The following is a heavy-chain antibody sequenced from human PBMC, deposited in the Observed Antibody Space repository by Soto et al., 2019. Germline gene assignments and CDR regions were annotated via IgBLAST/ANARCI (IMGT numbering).Heavy chain of an antibody. Sequence: QVQLVQSGAEVKKPGSSVKVSCKASGGTFSSYAISWLRQAPGQGLEWMGGIIPIFGTANYAQKFQGRVTITADKPTSTAYMELSRLRYEDTAVYYCARGTGSNYDYYYGMDVWGQGTTVTVSS. CDR1: GGTFSSYA. CDR3: ARGTGSNYDYYYGMDV. D-gene: IGHD4-4*01. J-gene: IGHJ6*02. CDR2: IIPIFGTA. V-gene: IGHV1-69*06.